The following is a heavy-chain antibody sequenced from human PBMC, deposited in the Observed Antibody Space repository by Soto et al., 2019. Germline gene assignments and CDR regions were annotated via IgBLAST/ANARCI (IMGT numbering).Heavy chain of an antibody. Sequence: GPTLVNPTQTLTLTCTFSGFSLSTSGVTVGWIRQPLGKALEWLALIYWDDDKRYSPSLKSRLTITKDTSKNQVVLTMTNMDPVDTATYYCAHTISSAHRGQGTNTWFDPWGQGTLVTVPQ. J-gene: IGHJ5*02. D-gene: IGHD1-7*01. CDR3: AHTISSAHRGQGTNTWFDP. V-gene: IGHV2-5*02. CDR1: GFSLSTSGVT. CDR2: IYWDDDK.